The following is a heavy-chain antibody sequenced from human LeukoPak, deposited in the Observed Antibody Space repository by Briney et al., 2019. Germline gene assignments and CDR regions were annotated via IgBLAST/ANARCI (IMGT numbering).Heavy chain of an antibody. Sequence: SETLSLTCAVYGGSFSGYYWSWIRQPPGKGLEWIGEINHSGSTNYNPSLKSRVTISVDTSKNQFSLKLSSVTAADTAVYYCATYSSGWYGFYFDYWGQGTLVTFSS. CDR1: GGSFSGYY. J-gene: IGHJ4*02. D-gene: IGHD6-19*01. CDR2: INHSGST. CDR3: ATYSSGWYGFYFDY. V-gene: IGHV4-34*01.